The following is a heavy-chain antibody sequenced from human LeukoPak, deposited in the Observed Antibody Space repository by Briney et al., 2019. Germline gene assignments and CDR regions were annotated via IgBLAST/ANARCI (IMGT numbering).Heavy chain of an antibody. V-gene: IGHV6-1*01. Sequence: SQTLSLTCAISGDSVSRNSVVWNWVRQSPSRGLEWLGRAYYESKWYIDHADSLESRMSVNADTSKNQFSLQLNSVRFEDTGVYYCVRGYHRGGLDVWGQGTTAIVSS. CDR3: VRGYHRGGLDV. CDR1: GDSVSRNSVV. CDR2: AYYESKWYI. J-gene: IGHJ6*02. D-gene: IGHD1-14*01.